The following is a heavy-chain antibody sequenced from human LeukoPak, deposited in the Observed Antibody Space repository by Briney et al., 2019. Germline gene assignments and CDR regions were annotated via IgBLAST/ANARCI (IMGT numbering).Heavy chain of an antibody. Sequence: GGSLRLSCAASGFTFSSYTMNWVRQAPGKGLEWVSSISSSSSNIYYADSVKGRFTISRDSAKNSLYLQMNSLRVEDTAVYYCARADWDTAMIDYWGQGTLVTVSS. CDR2: ISSSSSNI. CDR1: GFTFSSYT. D-gene: IGHD5-18*01. CDR3: ARADWDTAMIDY. J-gene: IGHJ4*02. V-gene: IGHV3-21*01.